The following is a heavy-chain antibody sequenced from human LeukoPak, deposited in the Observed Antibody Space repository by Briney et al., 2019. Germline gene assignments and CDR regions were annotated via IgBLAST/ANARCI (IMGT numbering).Heavy chain of an antibody. CDR1: GFTFSSYS. Sequence: GGSLRLSCAASGFTFSSYSMNWVRQAPGKGLEWVSYISSSSSTIYYADSVKGRFTISRDNAKNSLYLQMNSLRAEDTAVYYCARDLSCGGDCYHYYYYYMDVWGKGTTVTVSS. CDR3: ARDLSCGGDCYHYYYYYMDV. CDR2: ISSSSSTI. J-gene: IGHJ6*03. V-gene: IGHV3-48*04. D-gene: IGHD2-21*01.